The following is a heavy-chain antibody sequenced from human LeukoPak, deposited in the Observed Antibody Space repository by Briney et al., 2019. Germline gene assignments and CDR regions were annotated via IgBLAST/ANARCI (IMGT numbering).Heavy chain of an antibody. V-gene: IGHV3-30*02. Sequence: GGSLRLSCAASGFIFSNYAMRWVRQAPGKGLEWVTIIRYDGSNKYYAESVKGRFTISRDNSKNTLYLQMNSLRAEDTAVYYCAKAIHSSSSGVVDYWGQGTLVTVSS. CDR1: GFIFSNYA. CDR3: AKAIHSSSSGVVDY. D-gene: IGHD6-6*01. CDR2: IRYDGSNK. J-gene: IGHJ4*02.